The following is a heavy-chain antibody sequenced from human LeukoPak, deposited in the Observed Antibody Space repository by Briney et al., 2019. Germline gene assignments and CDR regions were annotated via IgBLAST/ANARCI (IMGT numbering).Heavy chain of an antibody. J-gene: IGHJ3*01. V-gene: IGHV4-4*07. D-gene: IGHD3-22*01. CDR3: ARAGTTYYYDDHVFDF. Sequence: SETLSLTCTVSGGSISNYYWNWVRQPPGKGLEYIGRIYNSVNTNNNPSLQSRVTMSVDPSNNQFSLRLSSVTAADTAVYYCARAGTTYYYDDHVFDFWSQGTLVTVSS. CDR2: IYNSVNT. CDR1: GGSISNYY.